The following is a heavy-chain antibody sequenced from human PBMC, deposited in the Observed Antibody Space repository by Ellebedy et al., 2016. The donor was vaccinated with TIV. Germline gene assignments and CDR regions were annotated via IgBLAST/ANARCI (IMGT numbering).Heavy chain of an antibody. Sequence: AASVKVSCKASGYTFSDYYIEWVRQAPGQGLEWMGIINPSGGTTTYAQKLQGRVTMTRDLSTSTVYMELPSLRSEDTAMYYCARDTGRIAAAGLDFWGQGTLVTVSS. V-gene: IGHV1-46*04. CDR3: ARDTGRIAAAGLDF. J-gene: IGHJ4*02. CDR1: GYTFSDYY. D-gene: IGHD6-25*01. CDR2: INPSGGTT.